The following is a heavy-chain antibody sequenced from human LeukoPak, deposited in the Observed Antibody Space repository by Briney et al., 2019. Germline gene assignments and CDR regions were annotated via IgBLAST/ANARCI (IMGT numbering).Heavy chain of an antibody. CDR1: GFTFSDYY. J-gene: IGHJ4*02. CDR3: ARASSESGYFDWLFAYFDY. Sequence: GGTLRLSCAASGFTFSDYYMSWIRQAPGKGLECVSYISSSSSYTNYADSVKGRFTISRDNAKNSLYLQMNSLRAEDTAVYYCARASSESGYFDWLFAYFDYWGQGTLVTVSS. D-gene: IGHD3-9*01. CDR2: ISSSSSYT. V-gene: IGHV3-11*06.